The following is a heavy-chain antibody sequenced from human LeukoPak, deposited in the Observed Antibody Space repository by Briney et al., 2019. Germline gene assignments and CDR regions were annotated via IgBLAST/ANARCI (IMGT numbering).Heavy chain of an antibody. V-gene: IGHV4-59*08. CDR3: ARHGTISSESYFDY. Sequence: PSETLSLTCSVSGGSVSSYYWSWIRQSPGKGLEWIGYIHNSGGTNYNPSLKSRVTGFVDTSKNQVSLRLSSVAAADTAVYYCARHGTISSESYFDYWGQGALVTVSS. J-gene: IGHJ4*02. CDR1: GGSVSSYY. CDR2: IHNSGGT. D-gene: IGHD1-14*01.